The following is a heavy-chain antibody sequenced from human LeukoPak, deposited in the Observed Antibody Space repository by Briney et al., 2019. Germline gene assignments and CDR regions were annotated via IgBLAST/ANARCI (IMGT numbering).Heavy chain of an antibody. CDR1: GFTFSSYS. CDR2: ISSSSSTI. J-gene: IGHJ6*03. Sequence: QPGGSLRLSCAASGFTFSSYSMNWVRQAPGKGLEWVSYISSSSSTIYYADSVKGRFTISRDNAKNSLYLQMNSLRAEDTAVYYCARDPNYYDILTGPIYYMDVWGKGTTVTVSS. V-gene: IGHV3-48*01. D-gene: IGHD3-9*01. CDR3: ARDPNYYDILTGPIYYMDV.